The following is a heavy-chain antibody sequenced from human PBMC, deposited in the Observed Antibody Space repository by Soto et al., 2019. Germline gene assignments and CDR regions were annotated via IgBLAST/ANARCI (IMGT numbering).Heavy chain of an antibody. CDR3: ARGSLY. V-gene: IGHV3-66*01. J-gene: IGHJ4*01. CDR2: TYSAGNT. CDR1: GLTVSSND. Sequence: GGSLRLSCAASGLTVSSNDMSWVRQAPGKGLEFVSITYSAGNTYYADSVKGRFIISRDNSKNTLYLQMNSLRADDTAVYYCARGSLYWGQGTLVTVSS.